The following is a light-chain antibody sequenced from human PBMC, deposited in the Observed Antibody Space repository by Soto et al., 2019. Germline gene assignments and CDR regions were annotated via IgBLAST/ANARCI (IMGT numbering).Light chain of an antibody. Sequence: EIVMTQSPATLSVSPGDRATLSCRASQSVSSNLAWYQKKPGQAPRLLIYDASTRATGIPARFSGSGSGTEFTLTISSLQSEDFAVYYCQQYNNWWTFGQGTKVEIK. CDR3: QQYNNWWT. CDR2: DAS. J-gene: IGKJ1*01. CDR1: QSVSSN. V-gene: IGKV3-15*01.